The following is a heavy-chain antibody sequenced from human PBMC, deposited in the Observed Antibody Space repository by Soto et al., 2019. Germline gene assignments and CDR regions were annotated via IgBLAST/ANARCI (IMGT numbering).Heavy chain of an antibody. CDR1: GGTFSSYT. Sequence: QVQLVQSGAEVKKPGSSVKVSCKASGGTFSSYTISWVRQAPGQGLEWMGRIIPILGIANYAQKFKGRVTITADKSTSTAYMELSSLRSEDTAVYYCARDGYCSSTSCYFENDYWGQGTLVTVTS. D-gene: IGHD2-2*03. CDR2: IIPILGIA. V-gene: IGHV1-69*08. CDR3: ARDGYCSSTSCYFENDY. J-gene: IGHJ4*02.